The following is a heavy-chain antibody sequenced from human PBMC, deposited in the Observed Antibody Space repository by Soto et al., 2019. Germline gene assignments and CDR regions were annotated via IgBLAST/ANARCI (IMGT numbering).Heavy chain of an antibody. D-gene: IGHD3-9*01. J-gene: IGHJ4*02. Sequence: QITLKESGPTLVRPTQTLTLTCAFSGFSLSTSGVGVGWIRQPPGKALEWLAVIYWDDSKHYSPSLRSRLTTXKXXAKNQVVLTMTNMDPMDTGTYYCAHKGPEDWPLDYWGQGTLVTVSS. CDR1: GFSLSTSGVG. V-gene: IGHV2-5*02. CDR3: AHKGPEDWPLDY. CDR2: IYWDDSK.